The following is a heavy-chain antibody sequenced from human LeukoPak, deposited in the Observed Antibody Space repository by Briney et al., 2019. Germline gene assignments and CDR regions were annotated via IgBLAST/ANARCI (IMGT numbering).Heavy chain of an antibody. D-gene: IGHD3-22*01. CDR2: IIPILGIA. CDR1: GGTFSSYT. Sequence: GSSVKVSCKASGGTFSSYTISWVRQAPGQGLEWMGRIIPILGIANYAQKFQGRVTITTDESTSTAYMELSSLRSEDTAVYYCASVQFYDSSGYYYPEHWGQGTLVTVSS. CDR3: ASVQFYDSSGYYYPEH. J-gene: IGHJ1*01. V-gene: IGHV1-69*02.